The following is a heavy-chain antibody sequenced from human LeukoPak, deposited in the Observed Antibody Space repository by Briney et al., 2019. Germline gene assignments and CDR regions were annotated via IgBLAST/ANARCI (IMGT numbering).Heavy chain of an antibody. CDR2: ISGYNGDT. CDR1: VYRFTIYS. CDR3: ATDRTDHLLSLYYMDV. J-gene: IGHJ6*03. V-gene: IGHV1-18*01. D-gene: IGHD3-22*01. Sequence: SSEKVSLKGAVYRFTIYSISWVRQAPGQRLEWVVEISGYNGDTIYAQKFQCRLTITTDTSMSTAYMQLRSLRSDDTAVYSCATDRTDHLLSLYYMDVWGEGTVVTVSS.